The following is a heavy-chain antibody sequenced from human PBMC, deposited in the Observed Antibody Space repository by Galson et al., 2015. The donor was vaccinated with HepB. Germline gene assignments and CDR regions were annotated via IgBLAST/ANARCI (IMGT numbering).Heavy chain of an antibody. CDR3: AKVRVRSGSSSRDAFDI. Sequence: SLRLSCAASGFTFSSYAMSWVRQAPGKGLEWVSSLSGSGGSTYYADSVKGRFTISRDNSKNTLYLQMNSVRAEDTAVYYCAKVRVRSGSSSRDAFDIWGQGTMVTVSS. D-gene: IGHD3-10*01. V-gene: IGHV3-23*01. CDR2: LSGSGGST. CDR1: GFTFSSYA. J-gene: IGHJ3*02.